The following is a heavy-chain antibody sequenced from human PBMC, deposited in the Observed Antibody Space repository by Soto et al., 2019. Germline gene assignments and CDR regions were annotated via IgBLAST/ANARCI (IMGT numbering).Heavy chain of an antibody. CDR3: ASTGWQEKYYYYGMDV. J-gene: IGHJ6*02. V-gene: IGHV4-59*01. CDR1: GGSISSYY. CDR2: IYYSGST. Sequence: SETLSLTCTVSGGSISSYYWSWIRQPPGKGLEWIGYIYYSGSTNYNPSLKSRVTISVDTSKNQFSLKLSSVTAADTAVYYCASTGWQEKYYYYGMDVWGQGTTVTVYS. D-gene: IGHD2-15*01.